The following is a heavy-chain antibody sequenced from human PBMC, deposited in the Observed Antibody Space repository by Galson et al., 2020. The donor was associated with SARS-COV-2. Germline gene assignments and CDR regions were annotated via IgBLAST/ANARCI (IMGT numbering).Heavy chain of an antibody. CDR1: GGSISSYY. Sequence: SETLSLTCTVSGGSISSYYWNWIRQAPGKGLEYIGYVHESGSTNYSPSLKSRVTISVDSSKNQFSLKVKSVTAADTAVYYWARRLQYYRGMDVWGQGTTVSVSS. CDR3: ARRLQYYRGMDV. V-gene: IGHV4-59*08. CDR2: VHESGST. J-gene: IGHJ6*02.